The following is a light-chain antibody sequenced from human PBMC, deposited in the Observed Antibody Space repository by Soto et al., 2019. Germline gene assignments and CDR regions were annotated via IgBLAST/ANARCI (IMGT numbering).Light chain of an antibody. Sequence: EIVLTQSPGTLSLSPGERATLSCRASQSVSSSYLAWYQQKPGQPPRLPIYDASRRATGIPDRFSGSGSGTDFTLTISSLEPEDFAVYYCQHYGRSPPSWTFGQGTKVEIK. CDR3: QHYGRSPPSWT. V-gene: IGKV3-20*01. CDR1: QSVSSSY. CDR2: DAS. J-gene: IGKJ1*01.